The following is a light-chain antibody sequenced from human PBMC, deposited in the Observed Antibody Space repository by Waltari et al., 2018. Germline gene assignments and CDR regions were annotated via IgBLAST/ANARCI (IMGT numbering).Light chain of an antibody. V-gene: IGKV3-20*01. J-gene: IGKJ1*01. CDR2: GAS. CDR1: QSVSRA. Sequence: EIVLTQSPGTLSLSQGERVTLSCRASQSVSRALAWYQQKPGQAPRVLIYGASSRATGIPERFSGSGSWTDFSLTISRLEPEDFAVYYCQHYVRLPVTVGQGTKVEIK. CDR3: QHYVRLPVT.